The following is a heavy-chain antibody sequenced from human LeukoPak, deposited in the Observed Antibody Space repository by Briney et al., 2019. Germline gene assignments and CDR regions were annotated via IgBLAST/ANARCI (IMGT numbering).Heavy chain of an antibody. D-gene: IGHD2-2*01. CDR2: IKQDGSEK. CDR1: GFTFSSYW. V-gene: IGHV3-7*03. Sequence: GGSLRLSCAASGFTFSSYWMSWVRQAPGKGLEWVANIKQDGSEKYYVDSVKGRFTISRGNAKNSLYLQMNSLRAEDAAVYYCARDMGAGMGYCSSTSCPTYDAFDIWGQGTMVTVSS. J-gene: IGHJ3*02. CDR3: ARDMGAGMGYCSSTSCPTYDAFDI.